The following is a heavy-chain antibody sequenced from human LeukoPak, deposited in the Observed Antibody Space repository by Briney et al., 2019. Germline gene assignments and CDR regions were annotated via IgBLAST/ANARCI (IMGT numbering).Heavy chain of an antibody. D-gene: IGHD3-10*01. CDR2: IYYSGST. J-gene: IGHJ6*02. CDR3: ARGGMVPTNYYYYYAMDV. Sequence: SETPSLTCTVPGGSISRYYWRWIRQSPGKRLEWIGYIYYSGSTNYNPSLKSRATISVDKYKNQFSLKLSSVTAADTAVYYCARGGMVPTNYYYYYAMDVWGQGTTVTVSS. V-gene: IGHV4-59*01. CDR1: GGSISRYY.